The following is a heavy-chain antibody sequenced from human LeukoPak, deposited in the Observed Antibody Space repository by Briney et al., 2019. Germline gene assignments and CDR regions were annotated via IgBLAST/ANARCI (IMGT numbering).Heavy chain of an antibody. J-gene: IGHJ6*02. CDR3: ARDVVGYCSGGSCLYYGMDV. CDR2: INPNGGGT. CDR1: GYTFTGYY. D-gene: IGHD2-15*01. Sequence: ASVKVSCKASGYTFTGYYMHWVRQAPGQGLEWMGWINPNGGGTNYAQKFQGRVTMTRDTSISTGYMELSRLRSDDTAVYYCARDVVGYCSGGSCLYYGMDVWGQGTTVTVSS. V-gene: IGHV1-2*02.